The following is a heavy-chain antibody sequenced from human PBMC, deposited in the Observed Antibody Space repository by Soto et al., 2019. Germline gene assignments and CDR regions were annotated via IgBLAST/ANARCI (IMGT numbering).Heavy chain of an antibody. D-gene: IGHD3-22*01. CDR3: ARDSGYPYNWFDP. J-gene: IGHJ5*02. Sequence: SDTLSLTCTVSGGSISSYYWSWIRQPPGKGLEWIGYIYYSGSTNYNPSLKSRVTISVDTSKNQFSLKLSSVTAADTAVYYCARDSGYPYNWFDPWGQGTLVTVSS. CDR2: IYYSGST. CDR1: GGSISSYY. V-gene: IGHV4-59*01.